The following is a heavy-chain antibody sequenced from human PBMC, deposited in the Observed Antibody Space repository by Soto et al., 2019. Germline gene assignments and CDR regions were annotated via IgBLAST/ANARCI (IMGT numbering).Heavy chain of an antibody. CDR2: ISSSSSYI. Sequence: GGSLRLSCAASGFTVSSNYMSWVRQAPGKGLEWVSSISSSSSYIYYADSVKGRFTISRDNAKNSLYLQMNSLRAEDTAVYYCARASSSWFRFDPWGQGTLVTVSS. V-gene: IGHV3-21*01. CDR1: GFTVSSNY. D-gene: IGHD6-13*01. CDR3: ARASSSWFRFDP. J-gene: IGHJ5*02.